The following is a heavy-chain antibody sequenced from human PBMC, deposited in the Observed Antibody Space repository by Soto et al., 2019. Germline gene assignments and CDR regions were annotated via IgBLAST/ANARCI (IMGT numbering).Heavy chain of an antibody. V-gene: IGHV3-48*02. J-gene: IGHJ4*02. Sequence: EVQLVESGGGSVQPGGSLRLSCAASGFTFSTFSMNWFRQAPGRGLEWISYISGGGRPISYADSVKGRFTISRDNAKNSLYQQMDSLTDEDTAVYYCARDLGWAFDSWGQGTVVTVSS. CDR3: ARDLGWAFDS. CDR1: GFTFSTFS. D-gene: IGHD6-19*01. CDR2: ISGGGRPI.